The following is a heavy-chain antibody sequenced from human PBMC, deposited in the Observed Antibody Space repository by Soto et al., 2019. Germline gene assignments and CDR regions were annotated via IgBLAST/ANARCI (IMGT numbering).Heavy chain of an antibody. D-gene: IGHD3-3*01. CDR3: TPYYDFWNGSPYYFDF. CDR2: IKNKTDGGTT. V-gene: IGHV3-15*05. Sequence: PGGSLRLSCAASRFTFSQAWMSWVRQAPGKGLEWVGRIKNKTDGGTTDYAAPVKGRFTISRDDSENTLYLQMNSLKTEDTAVYYCTPYYDFWNGSPYYFDFWGQGILVTVSS. J-gene: IGHJ4*02. CDR1: RFTFSQAW.